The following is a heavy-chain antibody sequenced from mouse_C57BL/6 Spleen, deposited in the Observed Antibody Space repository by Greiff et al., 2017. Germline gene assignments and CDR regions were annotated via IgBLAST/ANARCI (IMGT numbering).Heavy chain of an antibody. V-gene: IGHV1-59*01. Sequence: QVQLQQPGAELVRPGTSVKLSCKASGYTFTSYWMHWVKQRPGQGLEWIGVIDPSDSYTNYNQKFKGKATLTVDTSSSTAYMQLSSLTSEDSAVDYCAREGLLRLYYFDYWGQGTTLTVSA. D-gene: IGHD2-3*01. CDR2: IDPSDSYT. J-gene: IGHJ2*01. CDR3: AREGLLRLYYFDY. CDR1: GYTFTSYW.